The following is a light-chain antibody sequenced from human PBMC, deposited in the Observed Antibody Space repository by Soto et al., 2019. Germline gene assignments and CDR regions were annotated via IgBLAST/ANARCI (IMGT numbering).Light chain of an antibody. V-gene: IGKV4-1*01. Sequence: DIVMTQSPDSLAVSLGARATINCKSSQSLLYTSNNKNYLAWYQQKPGQPPKLLIVWASTRASWVPDRFSGSGSGTDFTLSIGSLQAEDVAVYYCQQSYHAPITFCQGTRLEIK. J-gene: IGKJ5*01. CDR2: WAS. CDR3: QQSYHAPIT. CDR1: QSLLYTSNNKNY.